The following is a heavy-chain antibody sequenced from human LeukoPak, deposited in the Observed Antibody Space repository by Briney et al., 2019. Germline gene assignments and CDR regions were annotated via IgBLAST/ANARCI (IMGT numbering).Heavy chain of an antibody. CDR2: ITPIIDSA. V-gene: IGHV1-69*08. J-gene: IGHJ5*02. CDR1: GGTLNSHT. CDR3: ARVNLRGSQYNWFDP. D-gene: IGHD1-26*01. Sequence: ASVKVSCKASGGTLNSHTFSWVRQAPGQGPEWMGRITPIIDSAKYAQNFQDRVSIIADKSTSTVYLELSSLRSEDTAVYFCARVNLRGSQYNWFDPWGQGTLVTVPS.